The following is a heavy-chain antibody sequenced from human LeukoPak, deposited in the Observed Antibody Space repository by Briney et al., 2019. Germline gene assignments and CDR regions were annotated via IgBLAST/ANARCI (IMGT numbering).Heavy chain of an antibody. CDR3: ARTASSSWYDY. Sequence: ASVKVTCKASGYTFSGYYMHWVRQAPGQGLEWMGWINPDSGGTNYAQKFQGRVTMTTDTSTSTAYMELRSLRSDDTAVYYCARTASSSWYDYWGQGTLVTVSS. CDR1: GYTFSGYY. V-gene: IGHV1-2*02. CDR2: INPDSGGT. J-gene: IGHJ4*02. D-gene: IGHD6-13*01.